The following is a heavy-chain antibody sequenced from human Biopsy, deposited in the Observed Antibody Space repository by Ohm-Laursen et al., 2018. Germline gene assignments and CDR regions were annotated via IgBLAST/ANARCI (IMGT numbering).Heavy chain of an antibody. D-gene: IGHD3-10*01. CDR1: GFTFSSYG. Sequence: SLRLSCAASGFTFSSYGMHWVRQAPGKGLEWVAVIWYDGSNKYYADSVKGRFTISRDNSKNTLYLQMNSLRAEDTAVYYCASEMMGEAGGFDYWGQGTLVTVSS. J-gene: IGHJ4*02. CDR2: IWYDGSNK. CDR3: ASEMMGEAGGFDY. V-gene: IGHV3-33*01.